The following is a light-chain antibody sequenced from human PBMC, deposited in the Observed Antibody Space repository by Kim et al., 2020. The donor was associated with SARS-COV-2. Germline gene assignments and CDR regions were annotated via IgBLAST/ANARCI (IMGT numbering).Light chain of an antibody. CDR3: AAWDDSLTGPL. CDR1: SSNIGSNY. J-gene: IGLJ3*02. V-gene: IGLV1-47*01. Sequence: QSVVTQPSSASGTPGQRVTISCSGSSSNIGSNYIYWYQQLPGTAPKLLIYRNNERPSGVPERFSGSKSGTSASLAISGLRSEDEADYYCAAWDDSLTGPLFGGGTQLTVL. CDR2: RNN.